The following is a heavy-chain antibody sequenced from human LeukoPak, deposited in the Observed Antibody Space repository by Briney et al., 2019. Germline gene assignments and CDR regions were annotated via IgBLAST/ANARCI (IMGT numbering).Heavy chain of an antibody. D-gene: IGHD4-23*01. CDR1: GYTFTNNW. V-gene: IGHV1-46*01. CDR3: ASGMDARELGGPTTVVTPAY. CDR2: ISPTGGST. J-gene: IGHJ4*02. Sequence: ASVKVSCKAFGYTFTNNWMHWVRQAPGQGPEWMGLISPTGGSTAYAQKFQGRVTLTRDMSTSTAYMELSSLRSEDTAVYYCASGMDARELGGPTTVVTPAYWGQGTLVTVSS.